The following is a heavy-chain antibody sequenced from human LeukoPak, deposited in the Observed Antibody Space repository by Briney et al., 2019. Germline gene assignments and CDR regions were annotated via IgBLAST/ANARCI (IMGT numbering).Heavy chain of an antibody. J-gene: IGHJ5*02. CDR2: ISSSSSYI. CDR1: GFTFSSYS. V-gene: IGHV3-21*01. CDR3: ARIGRGSGWFDP. D-gene: IGHD6-19*01. Sequence: AGGSLRLSCAASGFTFSSYSMNRVRQAPGKGLEWVSSISSSSSYIYYADSVKGRFTISRDNAKNSLYLQMNSLRAEDTAVYYCARIGRGSGWFDPWGQGTLVTVSS.